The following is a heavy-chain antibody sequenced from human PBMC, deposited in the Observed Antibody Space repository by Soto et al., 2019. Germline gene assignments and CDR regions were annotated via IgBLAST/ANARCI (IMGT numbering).Heavy chain of an antibody. Sequence: GASVKVSCKVSGYTLTELSMHWVRQAPGKGLEWMGGFDPEDGETIYAQKFQGRVTMTEDTSTDTAYMELSSLRSEDTAVYYCATVSIAARPATSYYYYYGMDVWGQGTTVTVSS. CDR1: GYTLTELS. CDR2: FDPEDGET. CDR3: ATVSIAARPATSYYYYYGMDV. D-gene: IGHD6-6*01. J-gene: IGHJ6*02. V-gene: IGHV1-24*01.